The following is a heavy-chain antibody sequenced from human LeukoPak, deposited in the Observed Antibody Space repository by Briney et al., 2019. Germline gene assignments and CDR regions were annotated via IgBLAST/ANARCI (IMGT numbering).Heavy chain of an antibody. J-gene: IGHJ6*02. CDR2: INPNSGGT. CDR1: GYTFTGYY. CDR3: ARDLLRSGGGRGMDV. Sequence: ASVKVSCKASGYTFTGYYMHWVRQAPGQGLEWMGWINPNSGGTNYAQKFQGRVTMTRDTSISTAYMELSRLRSDDTAVYYCARDLLRSGGGRGMDVWGQGTTVTVSS. D-gene: IGHD2-15*01. V-gene: IGHV1-2*02.